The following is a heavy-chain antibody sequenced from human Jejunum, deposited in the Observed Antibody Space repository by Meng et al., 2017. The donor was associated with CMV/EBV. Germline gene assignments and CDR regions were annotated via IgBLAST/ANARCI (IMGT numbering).Heavy chain of an antibody. J-gene: IGHJ4*02. V-gene: IGHV3-11*01. CDR2: ISGSGSTI. Sequence: FPFSDYYMSWIRQAPGKGLEWVSYISGSGSTIYYADSVKGRCTISRDNAKNSLYLQMNSLRAEDTAVYYCARDYYGSGRIHGTPNWGQGTLVTVSS. CDR1: FPFSDYY. D-gene: IGHD3-10*01. CDR3: ARDYYGSGRIHGTPN.